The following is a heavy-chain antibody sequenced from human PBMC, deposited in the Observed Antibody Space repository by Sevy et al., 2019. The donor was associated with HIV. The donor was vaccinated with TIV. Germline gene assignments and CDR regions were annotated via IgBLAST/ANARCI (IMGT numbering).Heavy chain of an antibody. J-gene: IGHJ5*02. D-gene: IGHD1-26*01. CDR2: IRSKVNNYAT. CDR1: GFTFSGSA. CDR3: TRRVGATSDVDR. V-gene: IGHV3-73*01. Sequence: GGSLRLSCATSGFTFSGSAMHWVRQGSGKGLEWVGRIRSKVNNYATAYAASVKGRFTISRDDSKNTAYLQMNSLKTEDTAVYYCTRRVGATSDVDRWGQGTLVTVSS.